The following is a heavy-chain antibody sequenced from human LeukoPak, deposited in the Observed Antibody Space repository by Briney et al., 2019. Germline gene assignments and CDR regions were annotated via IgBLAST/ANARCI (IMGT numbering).Heavy chain of an antibody. CDR3: VGGIGWLPDY. CDR1: GLTFSAYW. V-gene: IGHV3-7*01. D-gene: IGHD6-19*01. Sequence: GGSLRLSCAASGLTFSAYWGNWVRQAPGKGLEWVANIKQDGSEKNYVDPVKGRFTISRDNAENSLYLQMNSLRVEDTAVYYCVGGIGWLPDYWGQGTLVTVSS. CDR2: IKQDGSEK. J-gene: IGHJ4*02.